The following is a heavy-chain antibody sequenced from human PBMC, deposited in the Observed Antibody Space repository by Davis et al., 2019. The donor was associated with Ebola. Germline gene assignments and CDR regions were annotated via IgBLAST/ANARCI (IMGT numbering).Heavy chain of an antibody. CDR2: INWNGGST. CDR3: ARVNALTGYSRFDP. CDR1: GFTFSSYA. Sequence: PGGSLRLSCAASGFTFSSYAMSWVRQAPGKGLEWVPGINWNGGSTGYADSVKGRFTISRDNAKNSLYLQMNSLRAEDTALYHCARVNALTGYSRFDPWGQGTQVTVSS. J-gene: IGHJ5*02. D-gene: IGHD3-9*01. V-gene: IGHV3-20*01.